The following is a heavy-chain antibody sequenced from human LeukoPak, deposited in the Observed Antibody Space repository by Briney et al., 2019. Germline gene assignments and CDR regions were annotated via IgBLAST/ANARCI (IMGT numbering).Heavy chain of an antibody. V-gene: IGHV3-48*03. Sequence: GGSLRLSCTASGFTFSSYEMNWVRQAPGKGLEWVSHISSSGTIIYYADSVKGRFTISRDNAKNSLYLQMSSLRAEDSAVYYCARAMTSWGQGTLVTVSS. CDR3: ARAMTS. CDR2: ISSSGTII. J-gene: IGHJ4*02. D-gene: IGHD4-11*01. CDR1: GFTFSSYE.